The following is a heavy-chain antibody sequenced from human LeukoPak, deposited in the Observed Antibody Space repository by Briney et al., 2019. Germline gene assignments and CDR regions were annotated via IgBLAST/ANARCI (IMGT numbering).Heavy chain of an antibody. D-gene: IGHD6-13*01. CDR2: IIPIFGTA. CDR1: GGTFSSYA. V-gene: IGHV1-69*06. Sequence: ASVKVSCKASGGTFSSYAISWVRQAPGQGLEWMGGIIPIFGTANYAQKFQGRVTITADKSTSTAYMELSSLRSEDTAVYYCARGGSSSWYMNYYYYYYMDVWGKGTTVTISS. J-gene: IGHJ6*03. CDR3: ARGGSSSWYMNYYYYYYMDV.